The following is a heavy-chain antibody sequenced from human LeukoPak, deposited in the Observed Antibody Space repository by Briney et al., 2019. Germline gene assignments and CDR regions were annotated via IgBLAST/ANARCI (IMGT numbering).Heavy chain of an antibody. V-gene: IGHV4-39*01. D-gene: IGHD3-10*01. CDR2: IYYSGGA. Sequence: PSETLSLTCTVSGGSISSNNYYWVWIRQPPGKGLEWIGSIYYSGGAYYNPSLKSRVTISVDTSKNQFSLKLTSVTAADTAVYYCARRYYSGPFDYWGQGTLDTVSS. CDR1: GGSISSNNYY. CDR3: ARRYYSGPFDY. J-gene: IGHJ4*02.